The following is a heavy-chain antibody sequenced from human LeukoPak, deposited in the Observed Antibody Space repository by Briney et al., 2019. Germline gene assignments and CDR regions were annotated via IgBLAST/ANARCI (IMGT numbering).Heavy chain of an antibody. CDR1: GFTFRNYW. V-gene: IGHV3-7*01. J-gene: IGHJ4*02. D-gene: IGHD2-21*01. CDR3: ARDRVFVADY. Sequence: AGGSLRLSCAASGFTFRNYWMSWVRQAPGKGLEWVAIIKQDGSEKYYVDSVKGRFTISRDNAKNSLYLQMNSLRAEDTAVYYCARDRVFVADYWGQGTLVTVSS. CDR2: IKQDGSEK.